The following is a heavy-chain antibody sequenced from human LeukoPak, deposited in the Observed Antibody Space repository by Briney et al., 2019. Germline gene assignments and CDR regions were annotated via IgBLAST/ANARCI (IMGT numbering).Heavy chain of an antibody. V-gene: IGHV3-30-3*01. D-gene: IGHD2-8*01. Sequence: GGSLRLSCAASGFTFSSYAMHWVRQAPGKGLERVAVISYDGSNKYYADSVKGRFTISRDNSKNTLYLQMNSPRAEDTAVYYRARNRLPYCTNGVCSPDFDYWGQGTLVTVSS. CDR3: ARNRLPYCTNGVCSPDFDY. CDR2: ISYDGSNK. J-gene: IGHJ4*02. CDR1: GFTFSSYA.